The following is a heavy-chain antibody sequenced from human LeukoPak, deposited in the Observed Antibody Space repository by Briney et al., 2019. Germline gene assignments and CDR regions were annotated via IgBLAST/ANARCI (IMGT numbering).Heavy chain of an antibody. J-gene: IGHJ4*02. CDR2: INPSGGST. CDR3: ARDREYSSSSGHSDY. D-gene: IGHD6-6*01. Sequence: ASVKVSCKASGYTFTSYYMHWVRQAPGQGLEWMGIINPSGGSTSYAQKFQGRVTMTRDMSTSTVYMELSSLRSENTAVYYCARDREYSSSSGHSDYWGQGTLVTVSS. V-gene: IGHV1-46*01. CDR1: GYTFTSYY.